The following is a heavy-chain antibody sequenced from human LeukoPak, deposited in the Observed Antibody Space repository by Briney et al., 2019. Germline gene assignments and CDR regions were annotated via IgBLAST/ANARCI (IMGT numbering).Heavy chain of an antibody. CDR3: ARSMVRGATLSHFDY. Sequence: PSETLSLTCTVSGYSISSGYYWGWIRQPPGKGLEWIGSGSTYYNPSLKSRVTISVDTSKNQFSLKLSSVTAADTAVYYCARSMVRGATLSHFDYWGQGTLVTVSS. CDR2: SGST. J-gene: IGHJ4*02. CDR1: GYSISSGYY. D-gene: IGHD3-10*01. V-gene: IGHV4-38-2*02.